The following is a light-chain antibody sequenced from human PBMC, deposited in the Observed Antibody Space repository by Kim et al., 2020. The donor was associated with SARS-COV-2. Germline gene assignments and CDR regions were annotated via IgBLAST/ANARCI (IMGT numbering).Light chain of an antibody. CDR3: QQFHSYPLT. J-gene: IGKJ4*01. Sequence: SASIGDRVTITCRASQCITNSLAWYQQKSGTPPHLLIYDASTLQSGVPSRFSGSGSGTHFTLPINSLQPEDFATYYCQQFHSYPLTFGGGTKLEI. CDR1: QCITNS. CDR2: DAS. V-gene: IGKV1-13*02.